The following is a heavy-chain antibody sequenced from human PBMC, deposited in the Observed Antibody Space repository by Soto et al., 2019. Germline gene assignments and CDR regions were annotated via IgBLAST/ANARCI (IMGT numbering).Heavy chain of an antibody. J-gene: IGHJ4*02. V-gene: IGHV4-30-4*01. CDR2: IYYSGST. D-gene: IGHD1-26*01. CDR3: ARVRIVGATTALDY. CDR1: GGSISSGDYY. Sequence: SETLSLTCTVSGGSISSGDYYWSWIRQPPGKGLEWIGYIYYSGSTYYNPSLKSRVTVSVDTSKNQFSLKLSSVTAADTAVYYCARVRIVGATTALDYWGQGTLVTVSS.